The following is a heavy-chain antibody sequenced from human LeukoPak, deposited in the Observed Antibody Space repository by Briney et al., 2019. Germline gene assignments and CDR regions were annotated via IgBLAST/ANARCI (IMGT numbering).Heavy chain of an antibody. V-gene: IGHV4-4*07. Sequence: SETLSLTCTVSGGSLSSYYWSWIRPPAGKGLEWIGRIYTSGSTNYNPSLKSRVTMSVDTSKNQVYLKLSSVTAADTAVYYCARETTGYDYVWGSYRYTFFDYWGQGTLVTVSS. CDR3: ARETTGYDYVWGSYRYTFFDY. D-gene: IGHD3-16*02. CDR2: IYTSGST. CDR1: GGSLSSYY. J-gene: IGHJ4*02.